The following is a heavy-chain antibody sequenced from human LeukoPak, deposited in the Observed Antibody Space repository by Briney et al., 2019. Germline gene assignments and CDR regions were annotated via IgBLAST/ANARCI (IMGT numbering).Heavy chain of an antibody. CDR1: GFTFSDCY. CDR2: ISGSGSTI. V-gene: IGHV3-11*01. CDR3: ASDPARDYYDTSGYFRWVDY. J-gene: IGHJ4*02. Sequence: PGGSLRLSCAASGFTFSDCYMSWIRQAPGKGLEWVSYISGSGSTIYYADSVKGRFTISRDNAKNSLYLQMNSLRAEDTAVYYCASDPARDYYDTSGYFRWVDYWGQGTLVTVSS. D-gene: IGHD3-22*01.